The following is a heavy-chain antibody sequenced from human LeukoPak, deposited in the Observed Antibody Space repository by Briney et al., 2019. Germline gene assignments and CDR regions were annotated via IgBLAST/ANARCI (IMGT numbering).Heavy chain of an antibody. CDR3: ARGGGYYDSSGYPYFDY. V-gene: IGHV3-53*01. CDR2: IYSGGST. J-gene: IGHJ4*02. D-gene: IGHD3-22*01. CDR1: GFTVSSNY. Sequence: PGGSLRLSCAASGFTVSSNYMSWVRQAPGKGLEWVSVIYSGGSTYYADSVKGRFTISRDNSKNTLYLQMNSLRAEDTAVYYCARGGGYYDSSGYPYFDYWGQGTLVTVSS.